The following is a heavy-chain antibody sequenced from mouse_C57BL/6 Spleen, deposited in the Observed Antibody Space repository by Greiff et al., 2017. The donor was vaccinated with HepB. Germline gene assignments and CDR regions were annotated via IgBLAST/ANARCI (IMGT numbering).Heavy chain of an antibody. J-gene: IGHJ1*03. Sequence: QLQQSGPELVKPGASVKMSCKASGYTFTDYNMHWVKQSHGKSLEWIGYINPNNGGTSYNQKFKGKATLTVNKSSSTAYMELRSLTSEDSAVYYCARDYYGSSYGWYFDVWGTGTTVTVSS. CDR3: ARDYYGSSYGWYFDV. D-gene: IGHD1-1*01. V-gene: IGHV1-22*01. CDR1: GYTFTDYN. CDR2: INPNNGGT.